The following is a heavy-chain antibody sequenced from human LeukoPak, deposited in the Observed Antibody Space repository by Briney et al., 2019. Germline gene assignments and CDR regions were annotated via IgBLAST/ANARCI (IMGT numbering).Heavy chain of an antibody. CDR2: ISGSGGST. D-gene: IGHD3-10*01. J-gene: IGHJ4*02. V-gene: IGHV3-23*01. CDR3: AKPLAGRWFADHFFCF. CDR1: GFTFSSYA. Sequence: GGSLRLSCAASGFTFSSYAMSWVRQAPGKGLEWVSAISGSGGSTYYADSVKGRFTISRDNSKNTLYLQMNSLRAEDTAVYYCAKPLAGRWFADHFFCFWGQGTLVTVSS.